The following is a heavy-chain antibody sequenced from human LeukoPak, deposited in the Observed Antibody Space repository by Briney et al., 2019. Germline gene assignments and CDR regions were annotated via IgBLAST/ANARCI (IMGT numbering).Heavy chain of an antibody. CDR3: ARGSAISRDGYNRGPPGY. CDR2: INPNSGGT. J-gene: IGHJ4*02. CDR1: GYTFTGYY. D-gene: IGHD5-24*01. Sequence: ASVKVSCKASGYTFTGYYMHWVRQAPGQGHEWMGWINPNSGGTNYAQKFQGRVTMTRDTSISTAYMELSRLRSDDTAVYYCARGSAISRDGYNRGPPGYWGQGTLVTVSS. V-gene: IGHV1-2*02.